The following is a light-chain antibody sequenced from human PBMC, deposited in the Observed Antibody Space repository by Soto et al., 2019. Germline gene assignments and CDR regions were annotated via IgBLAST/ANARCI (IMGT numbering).Light chain of an antibody. CDR3: ISYTDRQSYL. CDR2: AVS. Sequence: QSALTQPASVSGSPGQSITISFSGTSSDIGSYDHVAWYQQFPGKSPKLIIYAVSDRPSGVSDRFSGSKSGISASLTISGLQTEDEADYSCISYTDRQSYLFGTGTKVTVL. V-gene: IGLV2-14*03. J-gene: IGLJ1*01. CDR1: SSDIGSYDH.